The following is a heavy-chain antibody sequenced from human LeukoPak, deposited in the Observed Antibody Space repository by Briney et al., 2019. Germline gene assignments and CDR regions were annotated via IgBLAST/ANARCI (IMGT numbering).Heavy chain of an antibody. CDR2: IYTSGST. V-gene: IGHV4-4*07. CDR3: ARDYCSSTSCPGPAFDI. Sequence: SETLSLTCTVSGGSISSYYWSWLRQPAGKGLEWIGRIYTSGSTNYNPSLKSRATISVDTSKNQFSLKLSSVTAADTAVYYCARDYCSSTSCPGPAFDIWGQGTMVTVSS. J-gene: IGHJ3*02. CDR1: GGSISSYY. D-gene: IGHD2-2*01.